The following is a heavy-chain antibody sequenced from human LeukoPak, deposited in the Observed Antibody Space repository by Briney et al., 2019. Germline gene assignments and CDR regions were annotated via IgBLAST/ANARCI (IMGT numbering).Heavy chain of an antibody. CDR3: ARDYGGSSPFDY. CDR2: INHSGST. J-gene: IGHJ4*02. V-gene: IGHV4-34*01. Sequence: PSETLSLTCAVYGGSFSGYYWSWIRQPPGKGLEWIGEINHSGSTDYNPSLKSRVTISVDTSKNQFSLKLSSVTAADTAVYYCARDYGGSSPFDYWGQGTLVTVSS. CDR1: GGSFSGYY. D-gene: IGHD4-23*01.